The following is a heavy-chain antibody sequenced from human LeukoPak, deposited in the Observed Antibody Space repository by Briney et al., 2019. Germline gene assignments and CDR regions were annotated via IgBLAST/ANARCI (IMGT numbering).Heavy chain of an antibody. D-gene: IGHD4-17*01. CDR2: IYYNGST. CDR3: AKGYYGVEVYVQH. J-gene: IGHJ1*01. Sequence: SETLSLTCTVSGGSLSSHFWSWIRQPPGKGLEGIGYIYYNGSTNYSPSLKSRVTISVDSSKNQFSLTLSSVTAADAAVYYCAKGYYGVEVYVQHWARAPWSASPQ. V-gene: IGHV4-59*11. CDR1: GGSLSSHF.